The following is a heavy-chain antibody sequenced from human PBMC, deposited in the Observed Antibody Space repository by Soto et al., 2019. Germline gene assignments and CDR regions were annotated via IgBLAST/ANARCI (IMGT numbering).Heavy chain of an antibody. CDR3: ARGRRAVAGFNFYYYYGMDV. J-gene: IGHJ6*02. V-gene: IGHV4-34*01. CDR2: INHSGST. Sequence: SETLSLTCAVYGGSFSGYYWSWIRQPPGKGLEWIGEINHSGSTNYNPSLKSRVTISVDTSKNQFSLKLSSVTAADTAVYYCARGRRAVAGFNFYYYYGMDVWGQGTTVTVSS. CDR1: GGSFSGYY. D-gene: IGHD6-19*01.